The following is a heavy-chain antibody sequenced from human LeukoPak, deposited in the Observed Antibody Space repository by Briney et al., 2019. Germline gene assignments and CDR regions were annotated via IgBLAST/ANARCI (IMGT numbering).Heavy chain of an antibody. CDR2: IHPEDDET. V-gene: IGHV1-24*01. CDR3: VTEYLGH. J-gene: IGHJ4*02. Sequence: ASVKDSCMVSGYTPIEIFIYWVRPAPGKGREWMGGIHPEDDETIYAEKFQGRVTMTEDTSTGTAYMDLSSLTSEDTAVYYCVTEYLGHWGQGTLVIVSS. CDR1: GYTPIEIF.